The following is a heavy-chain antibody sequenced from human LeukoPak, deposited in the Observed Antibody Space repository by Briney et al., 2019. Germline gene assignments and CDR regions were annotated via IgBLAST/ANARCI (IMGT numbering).Heavy chain of an antibody. CDR3: ARGVGTYCSSTSRYHMDV. CDR1: GGSFSGYY. CDR2: INHSGST. V-gene: IGHV4-34*01. J-gene: IGHJ6*03. Sequence: SETLSLTCAVYGGSFSGYYWSWIRQPPGKGLEWIGEINHSGSTNYNPSLKSRVTISVDTSKNQFSLKLSSVTAADTAVYYCARGVGTYCSSTSRYHMDVWGKGTTVTVSS. D-gene: IGHD2-2*01.